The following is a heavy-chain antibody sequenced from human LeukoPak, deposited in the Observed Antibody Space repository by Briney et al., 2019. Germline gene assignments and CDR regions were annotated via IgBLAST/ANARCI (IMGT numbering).Heavy chain of an antibody. D-gene: IGHD5-24*01. V-gene: IGHV3-9*01. CDR1: GFTFSSYG. CDR2: ISWNSGSI. J-gene: IGHJ4*02. Sequence: PGGSLRLSCAASGFTFSSYGMHWVRQAPGKGLEWVSGISWNSGSIGYADSVKGRFTISRDNAKNSLYLQMNSLRAEDTALYYCAKDGELRDGYSPSFDYWGQGTLVTVSS. CDR3: AKDGELRDGYSPSFDY.